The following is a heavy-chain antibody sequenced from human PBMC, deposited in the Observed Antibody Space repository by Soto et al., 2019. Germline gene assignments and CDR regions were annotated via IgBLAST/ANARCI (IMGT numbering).Heavy chain of an antibody. J-gene: IGHJ4*02. CDR3: ARGGSGYTWFNEF. D-gene: IGHD3-22*01. Sequence: QEQLVQSGAEVKKPGSSVKVSCKASGGLFSSYPISWVRQVSGQGLEWMGGVIPVFQTACYTHRFQGRVTITADESTNTAYMELSSLRSEDTAIYYCARGGSGYTWFNEFWGQGTLVTVSS. CDR1: GGLFSSYP. CDR2: VIPVFQTA. V-gene: IGHV1-69*01.